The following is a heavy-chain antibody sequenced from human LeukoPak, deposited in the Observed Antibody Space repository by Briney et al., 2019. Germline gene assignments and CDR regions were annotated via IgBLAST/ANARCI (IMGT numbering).Heavy chain of an antibody. CDR1: GGSISSSPYY. Sequence: SETLSLTCTVSGGSISSSPYYWGWIRQPPGKGLEWIGSIYYSGTTHYNPSLESRVTISVDTSKNQFSLKLASVTAADTAVYYCARQTGSGLFILPGGQGTLVTVSS. D-gene: IGHD3/OR15-3a*01. V-gene: IGHV4-39*01. J-gene: IGHJ4*02. CDR3: ARQTGSGLFILP. CDR2: IYYSGTT.